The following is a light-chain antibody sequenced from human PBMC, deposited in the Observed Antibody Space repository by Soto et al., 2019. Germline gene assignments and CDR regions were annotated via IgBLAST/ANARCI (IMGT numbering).Light chain of an antibody. CDR1: SSDFGTYDY. V-gene: IGLV2-11*01. CDR3: CSYTSSATSSV. J-gene: IGLJ3*02. CDR2: NVQ. Sequence: QSALIQPPSVSGSPGQSVTISCTGTSSDFGTYDYVSWYRQHPGTVPKPMIHNVQTRPSGVPDRFSGSKSGNTASMTISGLQAEDETDSCFCSYTSSATSSVFGGGTKLTVL.